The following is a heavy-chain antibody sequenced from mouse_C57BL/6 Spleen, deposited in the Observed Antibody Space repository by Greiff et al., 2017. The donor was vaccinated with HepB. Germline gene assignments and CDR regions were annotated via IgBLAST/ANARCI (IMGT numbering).Heavy chain of an antibody. V-gene: IGHV14-3*01. Sequence: VQLQQSVAELVRPGASVKLSCTASGFNIKNTDMPWVKQRPEQGLEWIGRIDTASGNTKYAPKFKGKTTISADTSPNTAYLQLSSLTSEDTAIYSSAVYYCGSSPSWFAYWGQGTLVTVSS. D-gene: IGHD1-1*01. J-gene: IGHJ3*01. CDR1: GFNIKNTD. CDR3: AVYYCGSSPSWFAY. CDR2: IDTASGNT.